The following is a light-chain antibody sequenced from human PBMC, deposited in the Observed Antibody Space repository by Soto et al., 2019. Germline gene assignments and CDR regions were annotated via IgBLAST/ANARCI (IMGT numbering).Light chain of an antibody. CDR3: QQYGSSAT. CDR1: QIISSSY. J-gene: IGKJ2*01. CDR2: AAS. Sequence: EIVLTQSPGTLSLSPGERATLSCRASQIISSSYLAWYQQKPAQPPRLLIYAASSRATGIPDRFSGSGSGTXXXXXINRVEPEDFAVYYCQQYGSSATFGQGTKLEIK. V-gene: IGKV3-20*01.